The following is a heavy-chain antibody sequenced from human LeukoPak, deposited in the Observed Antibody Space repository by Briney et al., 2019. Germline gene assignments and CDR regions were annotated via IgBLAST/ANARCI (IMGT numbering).Heavy chain of an antibody. CDR1: GFTFDDYG. J-gene: IGHJ4*02. D-gene: IGHD3-16*01. CDR2: ISSSSSYI. Sequence: GGSLRLSCAASGFTFDDYGFNWVRQAPGRGLEWVSSISSSSSYIYYADSVKGRFTISRDNAKNSLYLQMNSLRAEDTAVYYCARDHLGHGYWGQGTLVTVSS. V-gene: IGHV3-21*01. CDR3: ARDHLGHGY.